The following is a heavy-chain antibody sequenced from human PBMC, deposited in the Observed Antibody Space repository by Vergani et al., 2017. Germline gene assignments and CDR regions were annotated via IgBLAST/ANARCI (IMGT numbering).Heavy chain of an antibody. CDR1: GGTFSSYA. D-gene: IGHD3-9*01. J-gene: IGHJ5*02. V-gene: IGHV1-69*13. CDR2: IITIFGTA. CDR3: AGADILTGYANWFDP. Sequence: QVQLVQSGAEVKKPGSSVKVSCKASGGTFSSYAISWVRQAPGQGLEWMGRIITIFGTANYAQKFQGRVTVTADESTSTAYMELSSLGSEDTAVYYCAGADILTGYANWFDPWGQGTLVTVSS.